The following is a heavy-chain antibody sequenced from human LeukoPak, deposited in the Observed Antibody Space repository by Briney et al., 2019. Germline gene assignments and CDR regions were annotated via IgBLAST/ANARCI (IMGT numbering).Heavy chain of an antibody. CDR3: ARNRFASPLDS. V-gene: IGHV4-59*08. CDR2: IFHTGDS. Sequence: SETLSLTCNVSGVSTSSSYWSWIRQPPVKGLEWIGYIFHTGDSNHNPSLKRRVSISLDTSRDQITLRLTSVTAADTAVYYCARNRFASPLDSWGQGTLVTVSS. CDR1: GVSTSSSY. D-gene: IGHD2-21*01. J-gene: IGHJ4*02.